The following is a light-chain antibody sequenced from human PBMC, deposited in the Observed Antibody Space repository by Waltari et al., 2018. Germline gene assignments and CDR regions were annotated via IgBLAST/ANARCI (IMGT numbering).Light chain of an antibody. V-gene: IGKV4-1*01. J-gene: IGKJ2*01. Sequence: DIVMTQSPDPLAVSPGERATINCKSSQSVLYSPNNKNYLAWYQQKPGQPPKLPIYWASTRESGVPDRFSGSGSGTDFTLTISSLQAEDVAVYYCQQYYSIPYTFGQGTKLEIK. CDR3: QQYYSIPYT. CDR1: QSVLYSPNNKNY. CDR2: WAS.